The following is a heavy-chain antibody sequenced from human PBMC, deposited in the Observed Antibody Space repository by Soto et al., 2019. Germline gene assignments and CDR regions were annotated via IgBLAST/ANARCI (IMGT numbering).Heavy chain of an antibody. CDR3: ASASSGWYYFDY. J-gene: IGHJ4*02. D-gene: IGHD6-19*01. V-gene: IGHV1-69*13. Sequence: GASLKVSCNASGSTFSSYAISRVRQAPGQGLEWMGGIIPIFGTANYAQKFQGRVTITADESTSTAYMELSSLRSEDTAVYYCASASSGWYYFDYWGQGTLVTVAS. CDR2: IIPIFGTA. CDR1: GSTFSSYA.